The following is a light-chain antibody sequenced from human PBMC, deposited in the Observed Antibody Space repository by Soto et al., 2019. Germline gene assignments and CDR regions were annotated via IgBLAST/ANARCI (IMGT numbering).Light chain of an antibody. J-gene: IGLJ1*01. Sequence: QSVLTQAPAASGTPGQRVTISCSGSTSNIGRNTVNWYQQLPGTAPKLLIHSNNLRPSGVPGRFSGSKSGTSASLAISGLQSEDEADYYCAVWDDSLNGFPFGAGTKVTVL. CDR2: SNN. CDR3: AVWDDSLNGFP. CDR1: TSNIGRNT. V-gene: IGLV1-44*01.